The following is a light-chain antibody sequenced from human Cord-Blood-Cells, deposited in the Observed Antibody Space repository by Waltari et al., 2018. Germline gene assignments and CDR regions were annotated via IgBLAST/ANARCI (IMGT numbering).Light chain of an antibody. CDR3: AAWDDSLNGVV. Sequence: QSVLTQPPSASGTPGQMVTTSCSGSSSNIGSNPVNWYQQPPGPAPKLLIYRNNQRPSGVPDRFSGSKSGTSASLAISGLQSEDEADYYCAAWDDSLNGVVFGGGTKLTVL. J-gene: IGLJ2*01. CDR1: SSNIGSNP. CDR2: RNN. V-gene: IGLV1-44*01.